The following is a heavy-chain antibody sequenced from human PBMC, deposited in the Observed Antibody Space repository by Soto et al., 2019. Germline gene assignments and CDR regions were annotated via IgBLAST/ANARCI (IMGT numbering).Heavy chain of an antibody. CDR3: AREGYCSSTSCNNWFDP. J-gene: IGHJ5*02. V-gene: IGHV1-3*01. Sequence: SVKVSCKASGYTFTSYAMHWVRQAPGQRLEWMGWINAGNGNTKYSQKFQGRVTITRDTSASTAYMELSSLRSEDTAVYYCAREGYCSSTSCNNWFDPWGQGTLVTVSS. D-gene: IGHD2-2*01. CDR1: GYTFTSYA. CDR2: INAGNGNT.